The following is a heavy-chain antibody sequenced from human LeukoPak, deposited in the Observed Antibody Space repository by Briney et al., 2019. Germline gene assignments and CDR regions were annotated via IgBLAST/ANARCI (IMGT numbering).Heavy chain of an antibody. CDR3: AKDTYSSSPYYFDY. Sequence: GGSLRLSCAASGFTFSSYWMSWVRQAPGEGLKWVSGISSGGSTYYADSVKGRFTISRDNSKNTLFLQMNSLRAEDTAVYYCAKDTYSSSPYYFDYWGQGTLVTVSS. CDR2: ISSGGST. D-gene: IGHD6-6*01. CDR1: GFTFSSYW. V-gene: IGHV3-23*01. J-gene: IGHJ4*02.